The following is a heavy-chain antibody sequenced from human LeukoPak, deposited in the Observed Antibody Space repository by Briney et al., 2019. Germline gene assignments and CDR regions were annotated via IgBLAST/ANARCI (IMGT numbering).Heavy chain of an antibody. CDR2: IDPSDTNT. CDR1: GYSFTNYW. CDR3: ARHAPMVRGGSGAFDI. Sequence: GESLKISCKGSGYSFTNYWISWVRQLPGKGLEWMGRIDPSDTNTNYSPSFQGHVTISADTSISTAYLQWSSLKASDTAMYYCARHAPMVRGGSGAFDIWGQGTMVTVSS. V-gene: IGHV5-10-1*01. J-gene: IGHJ3*02. D-gene: IGHD3-10*01.